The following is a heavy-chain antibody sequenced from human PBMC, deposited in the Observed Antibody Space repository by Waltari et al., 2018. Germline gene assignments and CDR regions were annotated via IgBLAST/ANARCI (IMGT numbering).Heavy chain of an antibody. D-gene: IGHD2-15*01. CDR1: GFTFSSYA. Sequence: EVQLLESGGGLVQPGGSLRLSCAASGFTFSSYAMSWVRQAPGKGLEWVSAISGSGGSTYYADSVKGRFTISRDSSKNALYLQMNSLRAEDTAVYYCAKAQFGGRGPFDYWGQGTLVTVSS. CDR3: AKAQFGGRGPFDY. V-gene: IGHV3-23*01. CDR2: ISGSGGST. J-gene: IGHJ4*02.